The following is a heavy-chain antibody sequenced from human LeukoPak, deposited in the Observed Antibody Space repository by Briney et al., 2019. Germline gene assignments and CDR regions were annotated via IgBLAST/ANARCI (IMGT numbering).Heavy chain of an antibody. J-gene: IGHJ4*02. CDR2: IIPILGIA. V-gene: IGHV1-69*04. CDR3: ATRKRNLMVYAIPAPSFDY. Sequence: ASVKVSCKASGGTFSSYAISWVRQAPGQGLEWMGRIIPILGIANYAQKFQGRVTITADKSTSTAYMELSSLRSEDTAVYYCATRKRNLMVYAIPAPSFDYWGQGTLVTVSS. D-gene: IGHD2-8*01. CDR1: GGTFSSYA.